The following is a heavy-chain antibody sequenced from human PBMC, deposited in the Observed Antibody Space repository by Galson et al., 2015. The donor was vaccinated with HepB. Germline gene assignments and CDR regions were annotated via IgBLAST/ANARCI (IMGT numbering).Heavy chain of an antibody. J-gene: IGHJ4*02. V-gene: IGHV5-51*01. CDR3: ARHHPARLH. Sequence: QSGAEVKKPGESLKISCKGSKYTFTNYWIGWVRQMPGKGLEWMGIIYPSDSDTRYSPSFQGQVTISADKSISTAYLHWSSLKASDTGIYYCARHHPARLHWGQGTLVTGSS. CDR1: KYTFTNYW. D-gene: IGHD2-2*01. CDR2: IYPSDSDT.